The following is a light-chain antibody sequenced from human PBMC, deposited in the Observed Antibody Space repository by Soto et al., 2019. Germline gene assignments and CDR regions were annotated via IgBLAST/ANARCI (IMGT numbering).Light chain of an antibody. CDR2: GAS. V-gene: IGKV3-20*01. CDR1: QSVSSTY. CDR3: QQYGRSSLT. Sequence: EIVLTQSPGTLSLSPGERATLSCMASQSVSSTYLAWYQQKPGQAPRLLIYGASSRASGIPDRFSGSGSGTDFTLTISRLDPEDFAVYYCQQYGRSSLTFGPGTKVDIK. J-gene: IGKJ3*01.